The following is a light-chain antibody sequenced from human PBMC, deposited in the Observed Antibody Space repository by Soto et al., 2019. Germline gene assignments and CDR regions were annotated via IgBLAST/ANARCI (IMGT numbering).Light chain of an antibody. V-gene: IGKV3-20*01. CDR2: GAA. J-gene: IGKJ4*01. Sequence: EIVLTQSPGTLSLSPGERATLSCRASQSVSSSFLAWYQQKPGQAPRLLIYGAASRASGIPDRLSGSGSGTDFSLTISRLEPEDFAVYFCQKYGSSPLTCGGGTKVDIK. CDR3: QKYGSSPLT. CDR1: QSVSSSF.